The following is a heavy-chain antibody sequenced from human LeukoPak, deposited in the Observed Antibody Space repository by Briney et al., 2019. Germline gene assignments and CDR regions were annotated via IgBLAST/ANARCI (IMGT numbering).Heavy chain of an antibody. CDR1: GYSFTTYW. Sequence: GESLQISCKGSGYSFTTYWIVWVRQLPGKGLEWMGIIYPGDSQTSYSPSFQGQVTISADKAISTAYLQWSSLKASDTAMYYCAKLGYCSGGSCYSGGWLDPWGQGTLVTVSS. D-gene: IGHD2-15*01. CDR2: IYPGDSQT. CDR3: AKLGYCSGGSCYSGGWLDP. J-gene: IGHJ5*02. V-gene: IGHV5-51*01.